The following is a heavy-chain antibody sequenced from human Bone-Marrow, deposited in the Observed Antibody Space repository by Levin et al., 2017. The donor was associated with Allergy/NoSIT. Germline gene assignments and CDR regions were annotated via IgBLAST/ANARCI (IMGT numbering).Heavy chain of an antibody. CDR3: ARAGRYNYGQENDY. Sequence: EASVKVSCKASGYTFSWYGMSWVRQAPGQGLEWLGWITPYNGNTNYAQNVQGRLTLTTDTPRTTVYMELKNLKSDDTAVYYCARAGRYNYGQENDYWGRGTLVTVSS. CDR2: ITPYNGNT. CDR1: GYTFSWYG. D-gene: IGHD3-10*01. V-gene: IGHV1-18*04. J-gene: IGHJ4*02.